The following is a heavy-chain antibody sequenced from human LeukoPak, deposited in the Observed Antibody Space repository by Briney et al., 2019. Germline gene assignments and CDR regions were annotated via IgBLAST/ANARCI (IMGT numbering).Heavy chain of an antibody. CDR1: GYTFTSYD. J-gene: IGHJ6*02. D-gene: IGHD2-15*01. CDR3: ARAGCSGGSCYKYYYGMDV. CDR2: MNPNSGNT. Sequence: ASVKVSCKASGYTFTSYDINWVRQATGQGLEWMGWMNPNSGNTGYAQKFQGRVTMTRNTSISTAYMELSSLRSEDTAVYYCARAGCSGGSCYKYYYGMDVWGQGTTVTVSS. V-gene: IGHV1-8*01.